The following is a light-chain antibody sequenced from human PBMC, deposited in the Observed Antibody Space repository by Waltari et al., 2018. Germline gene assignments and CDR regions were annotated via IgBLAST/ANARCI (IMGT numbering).Light chain of an antibody. V-gene: IGLV1-51*01. J-gene: IGLJ2*01. CDR2: DNN. Sequence: QSVLTQPPSVSGDPGQRVAISCTGSSSNIGHYYVYWYQQFPGTAPKLLIHDNNKRPSGGSDRFDASKSGSSASLTITGVQPGDGADYYCGAWDNNLSARFFGGGTRLTVL. CDR3: GAWDNNLSARF. CDR1: SSNIGHYY.